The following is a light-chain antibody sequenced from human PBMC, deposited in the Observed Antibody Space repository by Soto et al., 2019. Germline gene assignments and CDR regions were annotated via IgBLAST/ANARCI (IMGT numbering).Light chain of an antibody. CDR3: QHCDSSLYT. V-gene: IGKV3-20*01. CDR2: GAS. Sequence: EIVLTQSPRTLSLSPGERVTLSCRASQIVSAASLAWYQQKPGQAPRLLIYGASASATGIPPRFSGSGSGSDFTLTISRLEPQDFAVYYCQHCDSSLYTFGQGTKLEIK. CDR1: QIVSAAS. J-gene: IGKJ2*01.